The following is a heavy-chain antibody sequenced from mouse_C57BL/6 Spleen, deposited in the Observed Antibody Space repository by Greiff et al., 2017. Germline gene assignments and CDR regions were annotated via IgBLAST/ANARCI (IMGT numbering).Heavy chain of an antibody. CDR2: IDPSDSYT. CDR1: GYTFTSYW. Sequence: QVQLQLPAAELSMPGASVKLSCKPSGYTFTSYWMHWVKQRPGQGLEWIGEIDPSDSYTNYNQKFKGKSTLTVDKSSSTAYMQLSSLTSEYSAVYYCARSGPNHDGRSFDTRGQGTTRPAS. D-gene: IGHD1-1*01. CDR3: ARSGPNHDGRSFDT. J-gene: IGHJ2*01. V-gene: IGHV1-69*01.